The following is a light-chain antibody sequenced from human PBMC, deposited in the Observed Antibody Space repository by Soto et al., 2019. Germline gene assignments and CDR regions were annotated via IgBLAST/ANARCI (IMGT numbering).Light chain of an antibody. J-gene: IGKJ2*01. CDR1: QSVSSY. CDR2: DAS. V-gene: IGKV3-15*01. Sequence: EIVMTQSPATLSVSLWERVTLSCRASQSVSSYLAWYQQKPGQAPRLLISDASTRATDIPDRFSGSGSGTDFTLTISSLQSTDLAVYYCLQYSTWPPLYTFGQGTKLEIK. CDR3: LQYSTWPPLYT.